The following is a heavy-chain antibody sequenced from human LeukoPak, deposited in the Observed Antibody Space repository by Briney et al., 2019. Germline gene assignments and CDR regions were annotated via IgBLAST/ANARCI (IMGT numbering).Heavy chain of an antibody. J-gene: IGHJ4*02. CDR3: ARDRGVYSGSYVFDY. CDR2: ISSNGGST. Sequence: PGGSLRPSCAASGFSFISYAMRWDRQAPGKGLEYVSAISSNGGSTYYANSMKGRCTSSRDNSKNTLYLQMGSLRAEDMAVYYWARDRGVYSGSYVFDYWGQGSLVTVSS. V-gene: IGHV3-64*01. D-gene: IGHD1-26*01. CDR1: GFSFISYA.